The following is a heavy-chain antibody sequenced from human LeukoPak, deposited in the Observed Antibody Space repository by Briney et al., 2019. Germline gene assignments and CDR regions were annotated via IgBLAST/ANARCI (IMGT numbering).Heavy chain of an antibody. V-gene: IGHV4-59*01. CDR3: ARDREYYFDY. Sequence: SETLSLTCTVSGGSNSSYYWSWIRQPPGKGLEWIGYIYYSGSTNYNPSLKSRVTISVDTSKNQFSLKLSSVTAADTAVYYCARDREYYFDYWGQGTLVTVSS. CDR2: IYYSGST. J-gene: IGHJ4*02. CDR1: GGSNSSYY.